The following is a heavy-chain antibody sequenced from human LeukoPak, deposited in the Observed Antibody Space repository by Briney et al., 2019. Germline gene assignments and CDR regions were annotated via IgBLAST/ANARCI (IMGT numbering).Heavy chain of an antibody. CDR3: AKSLRSTSLDY. CDR2: ISGSGDST. Sequence: GGSLRLSCAASGFTFRSYGMTWVRQAPGKGLEWVSAISGSGDSTYYADSGKGRFTISRDNSRNTLYLQMNSLRAGDTAVYYCAKSLRSTSLDYWGQGTLVTVSS. V-gene: IGHV3-23*01. CDR1: GFTFRSYG. J-gene: IGHJ4*02. D-gene: IGHD2-2*01.